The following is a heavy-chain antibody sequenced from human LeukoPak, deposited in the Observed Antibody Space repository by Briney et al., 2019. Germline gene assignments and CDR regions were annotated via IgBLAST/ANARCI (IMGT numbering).Heavy chain of an antibody. CDR3: ARAVTGTSESFDY. CDR2: IYYSGST. Sequence: SDPVSHTCCVSGVHISSYYLRWMGPPPPKGVEGIGFIYYSGSTNYNPSLKSRVTISVDTSKNQFSLKLSSVTAADTAVYYCARAVTGTSESFDYWGQGTLVTVSS. CDR1: GVHISSYY. V-gene: IGHV4-59*07. D-gene: IGHD1-7*01. J-gene: IGHJ4*02.